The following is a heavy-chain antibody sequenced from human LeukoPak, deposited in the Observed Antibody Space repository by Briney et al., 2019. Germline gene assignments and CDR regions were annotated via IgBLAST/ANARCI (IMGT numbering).Heavy chain of an antibody. V-gene: IGHV3-33*06. J-gene: IGHJ5*02. Sequence: GGSLRLSCAASGFTFSSYGMHWVRQAPGKGLEWVAVIWYDGSNKYYADSVKGRFTISRDNSKNTLYLQMNSLRAEDTPVYYCAKDWLENYYGSGDWFDPWGQGTLVTVSS. CDR2: IWYDGSNK. CDR3: AKDWLENYYGSGDWFDP. CDR1: GFTFSSYG. D-gene: IGHD3-10*01.